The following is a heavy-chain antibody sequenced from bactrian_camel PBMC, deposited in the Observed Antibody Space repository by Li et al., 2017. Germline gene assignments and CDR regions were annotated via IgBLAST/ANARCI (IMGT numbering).Heavy chain of an antibody. Sequence: VQLVESGGALVQPGGSLRLSCAASGFTFRVHDMSWVRQAPGKGLEWVSAINSGGGSTYYADTVKGRFTISRDNAKNTVYLQMNSLKSEDTALYYCATATRGAWYGYNYWGQGTQVTVS. V-gene: IGHV3S40*01. CDR2: INSGGGST. J-gene: IGHJ4*01. CDR1: GFTFRVHD. D-gene: IGHD6*01. CDR3: ATATRGAWYGYNY.